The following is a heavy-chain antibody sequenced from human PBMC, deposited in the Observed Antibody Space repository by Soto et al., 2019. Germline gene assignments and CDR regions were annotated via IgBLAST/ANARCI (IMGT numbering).Heavy chain of an antibody. CDR2: ISGSGGST. CDR1: GFTFSSYA. Sequence: EVQLLESGGGLVQPGGSLRLSCAASGFTFSSYAMSWVRQAPGKGLEWVSAISGSGGSTYYAESVKGRFTISRDNSKNTLYQQMNSLRAEDTAVYYCAKAGCSGGSCYGDPFDYWGQGTLVTVSS. D-gene: IGHD2-15*01. CDR3: AKAGCSGGSCYGDPFDY. V-gene: IGHV3-23*01. J-gene: IGHJ4*02.